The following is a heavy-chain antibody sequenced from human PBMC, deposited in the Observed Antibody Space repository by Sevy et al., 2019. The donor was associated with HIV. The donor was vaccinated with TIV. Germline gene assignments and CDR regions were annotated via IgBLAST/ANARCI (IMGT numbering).Heavy chain of an antibody. J-gene: IGHJ3*02. CDR2: ISYDGSNK. V-gene: IGHV3-30*18. Sequence: GGSLRLSCAASGFTFSSYGMHWVRQAPGKGLEWVAVISYDGSNKYYADSVKGRFTISRDNSKNTLYLQMNSLRAEDTAVYYCAKELGAVAFDIWGQGTMVTVPS. CDR1: GFTFSSYG. CDR3: AKELGAVAFDI. D-gene: IGHD4-17*01.